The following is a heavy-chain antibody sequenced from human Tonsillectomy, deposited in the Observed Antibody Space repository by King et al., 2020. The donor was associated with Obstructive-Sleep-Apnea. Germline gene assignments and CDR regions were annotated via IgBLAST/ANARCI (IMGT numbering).Heavy chain of an antibody. CDR2: MYYSGNT. Sequence: VQLQESGPGLVKPSETLSLTCTVSGGSISNYYWSWIRQPPGKGLEWIGYMYYSGNTNFNPSLKSRVTISADTSKFQFSLVLSSVTAADTAVYYCARHRGVEDYGDYGDYFDYWGQGTLVTVSS. J-gene: IGHJ4*02. CDR3: ARHRGVEDYGDYGDYFDY. V-gene: IGHV4-59*08. D-gene: IGHD4-17*01. CDR1: GGSISNYY.